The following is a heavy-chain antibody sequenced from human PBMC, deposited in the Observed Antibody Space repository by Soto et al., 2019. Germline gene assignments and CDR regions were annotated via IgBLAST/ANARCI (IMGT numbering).Heavy chain of an antibody. CDR2: IYYSGST. J-gene: IGHJ4*02. CDR1: GGSININNW. Sequence: SETLSLTCAVSGGSININNWWTWVRQPPGKGLEWIGYIYYSGSTNYNPSLRSRVTMSIDTSQEQFSLKLSSVTATDTAVYYCASYFNFPLAGTGFYFWGRGSLVPVSS. V-gene: IGHV4-4*02. CDR3: ASYFNFPLAGTGFYF. D-gene: IGHD6-19*01.